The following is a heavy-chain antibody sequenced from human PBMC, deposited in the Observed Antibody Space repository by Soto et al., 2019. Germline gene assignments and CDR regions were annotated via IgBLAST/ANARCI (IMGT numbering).Heavy chain of an antibody. V-gene: IGHV5-51*01. CDR1: GYSFTSYW. Sequence: GESLKISCKGSGYSFTSYWIGWVRQMPGKGLEWMGIIYPGDSDTRYSPSFQGQVTISADKSISTAYLQWSSLKASDTAMYYCARSEDYYDSSGYGPYYFGMDVWGQGTTVTVSS. CDR3: ARSEDYYDSSGYGPYYFGMDV. D-gene: IGHD3-22*01. J-gene: IGHJ6*02. CDR2: IYPGDSDT.